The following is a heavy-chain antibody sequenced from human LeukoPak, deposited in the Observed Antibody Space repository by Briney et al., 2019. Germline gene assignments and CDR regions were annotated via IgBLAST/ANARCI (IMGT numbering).Heavy chain of an antibody. D-gene: IGHD6-13*01. CDR3: ARGGGGAAAGHVDY. J-gene: IGHJ4*02. V-gene: IGHV3-53*01. CDR2: IYSGGST. Sequence: PGGSLRLSCAASGFTVSSNYMSWVRQAPGKGLEWVSVIYSGGSTYYADSVKGRFTISRDNSKNTLYLQMNSLRAEDTAVYCCARGGGGAAAGHVDYWGQGTLVTVSS. CDR1: GFTVSSNY.